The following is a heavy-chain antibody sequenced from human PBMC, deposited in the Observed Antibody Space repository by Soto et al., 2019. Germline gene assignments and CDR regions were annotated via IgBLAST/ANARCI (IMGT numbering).Heavy chain of an antibody. D-gene: IGHD1-7*01. V-gene: IGHV1-2*07. CDR3: ARERRLNSPSDAGDL. CDR1: GYNFIAQN. J-gene: IGHJ3*01. CDR2: MNPNRGGS. Sequence: QLHLVQYGAEVKKPGASVKVSCMASGYNFIAQNIHWVRQAPGLGLEWMGKMNPNRGGSDYAHEFQGRATVTRDTSISTVYMEFTSLKSDDTAGYYCARERRLNSPSDAGDLWGQGTMVIVYS.